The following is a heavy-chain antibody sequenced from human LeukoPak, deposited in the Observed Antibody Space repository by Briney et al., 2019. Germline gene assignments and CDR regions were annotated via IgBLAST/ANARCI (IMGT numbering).Heavy chain of an antibody. Sequence: PRGSLRLSCEASEFTFSSYWMHWVRQPPGKGLEWVANINEAGVEKYHVDSVKGRFTIFRDNAKNSLYLQMNNLRAEDTAVYYCARELSRTGAFDYWGQGTLVTVSS. J-gene: IGHJ4*02. D-gene: IGHD3-10*01. V-gene: IGHV3-7*03. CDR2: INEAGVEK. CDR1: EFTFSSYW. CDR3: ARELSRTGAFDY.